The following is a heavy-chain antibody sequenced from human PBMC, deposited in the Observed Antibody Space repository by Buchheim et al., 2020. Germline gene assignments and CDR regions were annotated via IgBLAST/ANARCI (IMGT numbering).Heavy chain of an antibody. CDR2: ISYDGSNK. V-gene: IGHV3-30*18. J-gene: IGHJ4*02. CDR1: GFTFSSYG. D-gene: IGHD4-17*01. Sequence: QVQLVESGGGVVQPGRSLRLSCAASGFTFSSYGMHWVRQAPGKGLEWVAVISYDGSNKYYADSVKGRFTISRDNSKNTLYLQMNSLRAEDTAVYYCAKMVTTVTTLGTDYWGQGTL. CDR3: AKMVTTVTTLGTDY.